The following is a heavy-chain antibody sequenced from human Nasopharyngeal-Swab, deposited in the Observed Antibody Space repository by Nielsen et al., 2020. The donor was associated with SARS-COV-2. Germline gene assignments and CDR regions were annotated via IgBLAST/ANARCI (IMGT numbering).Heavy chain of an antibody. Sequence: SVKVSCKASGYTFTDYYMHWVRQAPGQGLEWMGRINPNSGDTDYSQKFQGRVTVTRDTSINTVYMELSSLRSDDTAVFYCVRDDGDVPGVTGSGPPGGYWGQGTLVTVSS. V-gene: IGHV1-2*06. J-gene: IGHJ4*02. CDR3: VRDDGDVPGVTGSGPPGGY. CDR2: INPNSGDT. D-gene: IGHD2-8*01. CDR1: GYTFTDYY.